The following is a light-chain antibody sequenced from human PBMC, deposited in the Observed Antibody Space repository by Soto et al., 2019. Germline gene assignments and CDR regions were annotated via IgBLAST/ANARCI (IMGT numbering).Light chain of an antibody. J-gene: IGLJ1*01. Sequence: QSVLTQPASVSGSPGQSITISCAGTSSDVGGYNYVSWYQQHPGKAPKLLIYEVSNRPSGVSNRFSGFKSGNTASLTISGLQAEDEADYYCSSYTSSSTGGYVFGTGTKLTVL. CDR2: EVS. V-gene: IGLV2-14*01. CDR3: SSYTSSSTGGYV. CDR1: SSDVGGYNY.